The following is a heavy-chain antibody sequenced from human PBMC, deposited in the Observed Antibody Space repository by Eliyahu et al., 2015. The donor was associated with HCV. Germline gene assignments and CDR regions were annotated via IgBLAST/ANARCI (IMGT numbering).Heavy chain of an antibody. J-gene: IGHJ6*02. Sequence: QVQLQQWGAGLLKPSETLSLTCAVYGGSFSGYYWSWIRQPPGKGLEWIGEINHSGSTNYNPSLKSRVTISVDTSKNQFSLKLSSVTAADTAVYYCARGDWAMGGNYYYGMDVWGQGTTVTVSS. CDR3: ARGDWAMGGNYYYGMDV. CDR2: INHSGST. V-gene: IGHV4-34*01. CDR1: GGSFSGYY. D-gene: IGHD5-18*01.